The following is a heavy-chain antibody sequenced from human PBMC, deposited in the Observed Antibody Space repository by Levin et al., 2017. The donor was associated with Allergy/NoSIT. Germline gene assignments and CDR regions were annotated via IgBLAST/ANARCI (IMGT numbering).Heavy chain of an antibody. CDR3: AARGAVVGPSSLRSSYSYEMDV. J-gene: IGHJ6*02. D-gene: IGHD1-26*01. Sequence: LSLTCVASGFTFSDSAMIWVRQAPGKGLEWVSAISGTGGGVYYADSVKGRFTISRDNFNNIVYLEMSTLKAEDTAVYYCAARGAVVGPSSLRSSYSYEMDVWGQGTTVTVSS. CDR1: GFTFSDSA. CDR2: ISGTGGGV. V-gene: IGHV3-23*01.